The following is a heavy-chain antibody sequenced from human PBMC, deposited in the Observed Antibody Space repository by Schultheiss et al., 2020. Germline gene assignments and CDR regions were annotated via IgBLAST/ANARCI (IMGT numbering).Heavy chain of an antibody. V-gene: IGHV1-18*04. Sequence: ASVKVSCKASGYTFTGYYMHWVRQAPGQGLEWMGWISAYNGDTNSAQKLQGRVTMTTDTSTSTAYMELRSLRSDDTAMYYCARDQPVWFGEFPSDNWGQGTLVTVSS. CDR3: ARDQPVWFGEFPSDN. CDR1: GYTFTGYY. CDR2: ISAYNGDT. J-gene: IGHJ4*02. D-gene: IGHD3-10*01.